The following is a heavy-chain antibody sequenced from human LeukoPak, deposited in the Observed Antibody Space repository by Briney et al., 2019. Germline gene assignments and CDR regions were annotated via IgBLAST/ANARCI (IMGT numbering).Heavy chain of an antibody. CDR1: GGSFSGYY. V-gene: IGHV4-34*01. Sequence: SETLSLTCAVYGGSFSGYYWSWIRQPPGKGLEWIGEINHSGGTNYNPSLKSRVTISVDTSKNQFSLKLSSVTAADTAVYYCARGSYGSGRSQLNWFDPWGQGTLVTVSS. D-gene: IGHD3-10*01. CDR3: ARGSYGSGRSQLNWFDP. J-gene: IGHJ5*02. CDR2: INHSGGT.